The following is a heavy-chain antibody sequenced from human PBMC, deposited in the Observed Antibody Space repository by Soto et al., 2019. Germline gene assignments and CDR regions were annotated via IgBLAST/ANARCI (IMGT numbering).Heavy chain of an antibody. V-gene: IGHV4-39*01. J-gene: IGHJ4*02. Sequence: PSGTPALTCTVSDGSISRSGYYWGWIRQPPGKGLEWIGSIYYSGSTYYNPSLKSRVTISVDTSKNQFSLKLSSVTAADTAVYYCARVLYVPVIAAAGHFDYWGQGNLVTVSS. CDR1: DGSISRSGYY. CDR3: ARVLYVPVIAAAGHFDY. D-gene: IGHD6-13*01. CDR2: IYYSGST.